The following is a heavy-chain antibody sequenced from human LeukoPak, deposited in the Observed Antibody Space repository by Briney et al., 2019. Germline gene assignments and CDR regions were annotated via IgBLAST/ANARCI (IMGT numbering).Heavy chain of an antibody. CDR1: GGSINTYY. CDR3: ARHNKTPTYYYGSGSYFDS. D-gene: IGHD3-10*01. Sequence: PSETLSLTCTVPGGSINTYYWSWIRRPPGKGLEWIGNIHYRGSPNYNPSLKSRVTISVDTSNNQFSLKLRSVTAADTAVYYCARHNKTPTYYYGSGSYFDSWGQGTLVTVSS. J-gene: IGHJ4*02. V-gene: IGHV4-59*08. CDR2: IHYRGSP.